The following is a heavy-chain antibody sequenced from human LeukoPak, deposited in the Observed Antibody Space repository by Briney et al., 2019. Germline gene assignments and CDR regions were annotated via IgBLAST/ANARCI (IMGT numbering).Heavy chain of an antibody. CDR1: GFTFSSYA. CDR2: ISGSGGTT. J-gene: IGHJ4*02. CDR3: ATGGHSGGWYYFDY. V-gene: IGHV3-23*01. D-gene: IGHD6-19*01. Sequence: GGSLRLSCAASGFTFSSYAMSWVRQAPGKGLEWVSGISGSGGTTYFADSAKGRFTISRDNSKNTLSLEVNSLRAADTATYYCATGGHSGGWYYFDYWGQGSLVTVSS.